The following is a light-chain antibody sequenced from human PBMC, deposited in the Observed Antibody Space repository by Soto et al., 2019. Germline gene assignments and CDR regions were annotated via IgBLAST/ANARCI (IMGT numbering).Light chain of an antibody. CDR2: EVG. V-gene: IGLV2-14*01. CDR3: CSYASGSIYV. Sequence: QSALTQPASVSGSPGQSITISCTGTSSDVGAFNYVSWYLQYPGKAPKLMIYEVGNRPSGVSNRFSGSKSGNTASLTISGLQAXDEADYYCCSYASGSIYVFGTGTKLTVL. CDR1: SSDVGAFNY. J-gene: IGLJ1*01.